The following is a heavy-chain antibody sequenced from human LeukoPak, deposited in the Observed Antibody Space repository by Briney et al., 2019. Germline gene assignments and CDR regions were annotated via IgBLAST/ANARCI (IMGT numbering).Heavy chain of an antibody. CDR3: ARDLYVPGGLDYYYGMDV. CDR1: GYTFTGYY. D-gene: IGHD3-16*01. CDR2: INPNSGGT. V-gene: IGHV1-2*02. Sequence: ASVKVSCKASGYTFTGYYMHWVRQAPGQGLEWMGWINPNSGGTNYAQKFQGRVTMTRDTSISTAYMELSRLRSDDTAVYYCARDLYVPGGLDYYYGMDVWGQGTTVTVSS. J-gene: IGHJ6*02.